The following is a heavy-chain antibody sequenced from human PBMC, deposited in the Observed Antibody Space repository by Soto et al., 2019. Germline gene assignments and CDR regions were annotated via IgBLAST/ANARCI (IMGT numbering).Heavy chain of an antibody. D-gene: IGHD1-26*01. CDR3: ARADSGSYYGLTSYYYYYGMDV. J-gene: IGHJ6*02. Sequence: VKVSCKASGYTFTSYGISWVRQAPGQGLEWMGWISAYNGNTNYAQKLQGRVTMTTDTSTSTAYMELRSLRSDDTAVYYCARADSGSYYGLTSYYYYYGMDVWGQGTTVTVSS. CDR2: ISAYNGNT. CDR1: GYTFTSYG. V-gene: IGHV1-18*01.